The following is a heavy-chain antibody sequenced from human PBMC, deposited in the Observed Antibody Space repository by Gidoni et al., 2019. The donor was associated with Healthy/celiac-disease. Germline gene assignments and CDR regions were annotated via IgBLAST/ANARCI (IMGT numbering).Heavy chain of an antibody. J-gene: IGHJ6*02. V-gene: IGHV4-39*07. Sequence: QLQLQESGPGLVKPSATLSLTCTVSGGSISSSSYYWGWIRQPPGKGLEWIGSIYYSGSTYYNPSLKSRVTISVDTSKNQFSLKLSSVTAADTAVYYCAQVVNSYYYYGMDVWGQGTTVTVSS. CDR2: IYYSGST. CDR3: AQVVNSYYYYGMDV. CDR1: GGSISSSSYY. D-gene: IGHD2-15*01.